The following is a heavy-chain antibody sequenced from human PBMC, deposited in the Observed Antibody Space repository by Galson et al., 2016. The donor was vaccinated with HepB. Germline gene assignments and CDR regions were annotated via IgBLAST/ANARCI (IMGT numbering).Heavy chain of an antibody. J-gene: IGHJ4*02. CDR3: ARNAMYCSSTSCSTYYFDY. V-gene: IGHV1-46*01. CDR1: GYTFTSYY. D-gene: IGHD2-2*01. Sequence: SVKVSCKASGYTFTSYYMHWVRQAPGQGLEWMGIINPSGGSTSYAQKFQGRVTMTRDTSTSTVYMELSSLRSEDTAVYYCARNAMYCSSTSCSTYYFDYWGQGTLATVSS. CDR2: INPSGGST.